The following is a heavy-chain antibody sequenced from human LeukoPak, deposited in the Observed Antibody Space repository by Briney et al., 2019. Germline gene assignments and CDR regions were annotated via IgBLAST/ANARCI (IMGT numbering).Heavy chain of an antibody. D-gene: IGHD1-1*01. Sequence: VSVKVSCKASGYTFTSYYMHWVRQAPGQGLEWMGIINPSGGSTSYAQKFQGRVTMTRDMSTSTVYMELSSLRSEDTAVYYCARVRPRYAMDYWGQGTLVTVSS. CDR3: ARVRPRYAMDY. V-gene: IGHV1-46*01. CDR2: INPSGGST. CDR1: GYTFTSYY. J-gene: IGHJ4*02.